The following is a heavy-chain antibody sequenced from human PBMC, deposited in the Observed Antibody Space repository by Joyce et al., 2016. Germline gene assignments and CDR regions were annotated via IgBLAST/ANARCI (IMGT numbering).Heavy chain of an antibody. V-gene: IGHV3-53*01. CDR1: GFTVSGNY. CDR3: ARVYYDSSGYYDAFDI. D-gene: IGHD3-22*01. CDR2: IYSACST. Sequence: EVLLVESGGGLIQPGGSLRLSCAASGFTVSGNYMTWVRQAPGKGLEWVSVIYSACSTFYAESVKGRFTISRDNSKNTLYLQMNSLRAEDTAVYYCARVYYDSSGYYDAFDIWGQGTMVTVSS. J-gene: IGHJ3*02.